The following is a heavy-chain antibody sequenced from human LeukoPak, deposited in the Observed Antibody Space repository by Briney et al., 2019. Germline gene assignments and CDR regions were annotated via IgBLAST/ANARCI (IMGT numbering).Heavy chain of an antibody. CDR1: GFTFSSYS. Sequence: GGSLRLSCAASGFTFSSYSTNWVCQAPGKGLEWVSSISSSSSYIYYADSVKGRFTISRDNAKNSLYLQMNSLRAEDTAVYYCAREIGSTPGGYAFDIWGQGTMVTVSS. CDR3: AREIGSTPGGYAFDI. V-gene: IGHV3-21*01. D-gene: IGHD2-2*01. J-gene: IGHJ3*02. CDR2: ISSSSSYI.